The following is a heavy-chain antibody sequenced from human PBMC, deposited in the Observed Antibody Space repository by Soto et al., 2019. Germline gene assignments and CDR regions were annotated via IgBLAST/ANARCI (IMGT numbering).Heavy chain of an antibody. CDR3: ARHFGAAGDY. V-gene: IGHV4-39*01. J-gene: IGHJ4*02. Sequence: SETLSLTCTVSGGSISSSSYYWGWIRQPPGKGLEWIGSIYYSGSTYYNPSLKSRVTISVDTSKNQFSLKLSSVTAADTAVYYCARHFGAAGDYWGQGTLVTVSS. CDR1: GGSISSSSYY. D-gene: IGHD6-13*01. CDR2: IYYSGST.